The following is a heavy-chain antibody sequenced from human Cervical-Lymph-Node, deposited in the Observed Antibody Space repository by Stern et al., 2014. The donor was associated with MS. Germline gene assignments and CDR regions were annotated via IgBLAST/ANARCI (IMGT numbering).Heavy chain of an antibody. Sequence: QVQLQESGPGLVKPSATLSLTCTVSGGSVSSYYWRWILQPPGKGLEWIGHSYFSGSPNYSPSLKSRVTISVDTSKNQFSLRLTSVTAADTAVYYCARAPYDFTKWYGMDVWGQGTTVTVS. CDR3: ARAPYDFTKWYGMDV. V-gene: IGHV4-59*02. CDR2: SYFSGSP. J-gene: IGHJ6*02. CDR1: GGSVSSYY. D-gene: IGHD4-11*01.